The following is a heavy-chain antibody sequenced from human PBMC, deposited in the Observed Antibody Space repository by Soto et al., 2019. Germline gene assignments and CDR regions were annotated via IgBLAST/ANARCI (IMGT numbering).Heavy chain of an antibody. CDR1: GYGFTSYW. D-gene: IGHD3-3*02. CDR2: IYPGDSDT. CDR3: ARHIISSDTNPYYYYYYDMDV. J-gene: IGHJ6*03. V-gene: IGHV5-51*01. Sequence: PGESLKISCKGSGYGFTSYWIGWVRQIPGKGLEWMGIIYPGDSDTRYSPSFQGQVTISADKSISTAYLQWSSLKASDTAMYYCARHIISSDTNPYYYYYYDMDVWAKGTTVTVSS.